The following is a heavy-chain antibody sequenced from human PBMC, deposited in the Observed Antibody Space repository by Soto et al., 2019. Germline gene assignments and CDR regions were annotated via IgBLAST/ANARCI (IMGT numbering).Heavy chain of an antibody. D-gene: IGHD2-15*01. Sequence: GASVKVSCKASGYTFTGYYMHWVRQAPGQGLEWMGWINPNSGGTNCAQTFQGWVTMTRDTSINTVYMDLSRLTSDDTAVYYCARSLNKLGAAFAVEYFDFSALGTLVPVS. CDR2: INPNSGGT. CDR1: GYTFTGYY. CDR3: ARSLNKLGAAFAVEYFDF. V-gene: IGHV1-2*04. J-gene: IGHJ4*02.